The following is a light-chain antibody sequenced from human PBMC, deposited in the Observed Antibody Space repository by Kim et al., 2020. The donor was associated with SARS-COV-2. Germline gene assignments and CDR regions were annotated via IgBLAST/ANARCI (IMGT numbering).Light chain of an antibody. V-gene: IGLV2-8*01. CDR1: SSDVGGYNY. CDR2: EVS. Sequence: QSVLTQPPSASGSPGQSVTISCTATSSDVGGYNYVSWYQQHPGKASKLMIYEVSKRPSGVPDRFSGSKSGNTASLAVSGLQAEDEADYYCSSCAGSNNIFGTGTKVTVL. CDR3: SSCAGSNNI. J-gene: IGLJ1*01.